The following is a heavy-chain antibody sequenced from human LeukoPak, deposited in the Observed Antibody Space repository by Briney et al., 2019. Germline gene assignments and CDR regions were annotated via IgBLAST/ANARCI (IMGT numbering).Heavy chain of an antibody. CDR1: GGSISSSSYY. D-gene: IGHD2-2*01. Sequence: SETLSLTCTVSGGSISSSSYYWGWIRQPPGKGLEWIGSIYYSGSTYYNPSLKSRVTISVDRSKNQFSLKLSSVTAADTAVYYCARGFSTLVVPAANYFDYWGQGTLVTVSS. V-gene: IGHV4-39*07. J-gene: IGHJ4*02. CDR2: IYYSGST. CDR3: ARGFSTLVVPAANYFDY.